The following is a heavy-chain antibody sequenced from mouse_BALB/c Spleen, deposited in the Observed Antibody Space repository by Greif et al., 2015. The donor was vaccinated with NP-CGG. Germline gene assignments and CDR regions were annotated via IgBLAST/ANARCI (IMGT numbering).Heavy chain of an antibody. CDR1: GYTFSSYW. J-gene: IGHJ4*01. D-gene: IGHD2-9*01. CDR3: ARTPSYGYDEDSVAMDY. Sequence: QVQLQQSGAELMKPGASVKISCKATGYTFSSYWIEWVKQRPGHGLEWIGEILPGSGSTNYNEKFKGKATFTADTSSNTAYIQLSSLTSEDSAVYYCARTPSYGYDEDSVAMDYWGQGTSVTVSS. CDR2: ILPGSGST. V-gene: IGHV1-9*01.